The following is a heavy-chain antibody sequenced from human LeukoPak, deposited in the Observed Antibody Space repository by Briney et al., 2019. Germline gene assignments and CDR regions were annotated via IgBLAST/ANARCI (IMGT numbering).Heavy chain of an antibody. CDR3: ARDRSGSYYYYYYMDV. CDR2: INWNGGST. V-gene: IGHV3-20*04. CDR1: GFTFDDYG. D-gene: IGHD1-26*01. Sequence: GGSLRLSCAASGFTFDDYGTRLVRQAPGKGLEWVSGINWNGGSTGYADSVKGRFTISRDNAKNSLYLQMNSLRAEDTALYYCARDRSGSYYYYYYMDVWGKGTTVTVSS. J-gene: IGHJ6*03.